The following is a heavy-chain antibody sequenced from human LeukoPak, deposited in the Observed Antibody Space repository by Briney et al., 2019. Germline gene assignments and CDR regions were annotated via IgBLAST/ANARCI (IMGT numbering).Heavy chain of an antibody. V-gene: IGHV4-39*01. CDR2: IYYSGST. CDR3: ARLWGFDP. CDR1: GGSFNRSGYY. Sequence: SETLSLTCTASGGSFNRSGYYWGWIRQPPGKGLEWIGNIYYSGSTYYNPSLKSRVTISVDTSKNQFSLKLSSVTAAGTAVYYCARLWGFDPWGQGTLVTVSS. J-gene: IGHJ5*02. D-gene: IGHD7-27*01.